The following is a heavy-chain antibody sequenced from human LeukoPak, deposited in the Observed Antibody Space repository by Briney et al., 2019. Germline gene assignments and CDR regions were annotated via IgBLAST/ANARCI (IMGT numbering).Heavy chain of an antibody. CDR2: IYNSGTT. CDR3: ARTAGWSYGFDY. CDR1: GGSISSGGYY. D-gene: IGHD5-18*01. Sequence: SETLSLICTVSGGSISSGGYYWTWIRQYPGKGLEWIGYIYNSGTTYYNPSLQSRVTISGDTSKNQFSLKLSSVTAADTAVYYCARTAGWSYGFDYWGQGTLVTVSS. V-gene: IGHV4-31*03. J-gene: IGHJ4*02.